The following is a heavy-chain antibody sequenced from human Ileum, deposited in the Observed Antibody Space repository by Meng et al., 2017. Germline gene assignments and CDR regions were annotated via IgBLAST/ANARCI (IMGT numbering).Heavy chain of an antibody. J-gene: IGHJ4*02. D-gene: IGHD3-16*01. CDR2: VFHGGDI. CDR3: RIGFLCDYRGDFDY. Sequence: GPGHVNRSGTLSPLGACSGGSLNTKSWRSCARPPPGKGLESSGEVFHGGDITSTPSLASRVKMSLDKTTHHFSLTLTSLIGAETAVLYCSRIGFLCDYRGDFDYWGQGILVTVSS. CDR1: GGSLNTKSW. V-gene: IGHV4-4*02.